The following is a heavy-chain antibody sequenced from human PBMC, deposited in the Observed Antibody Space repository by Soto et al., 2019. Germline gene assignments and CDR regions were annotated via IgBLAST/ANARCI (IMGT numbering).Heavy chain of an antibody. V-gene: IGHV3-33*01. Sequence: QVQLEESGGAVAQLGRSLRLSCEASGFPFNTYSMNWFRQPPGKGLEWLAAIWYDGTQKYYADSVKGRFIISRDNSKKTLYLEMNSLRAEDTAVYYCARAGGTTVTGLWHFDSWGQGTLVTVSS. CDR2: IWYDGTQK. CDR1: GFPFNTYS. J-gene: IGHJ4*02. D-gene: IGHD4-17*01. CDR3: ARAGGTTVTGLWHFDS.